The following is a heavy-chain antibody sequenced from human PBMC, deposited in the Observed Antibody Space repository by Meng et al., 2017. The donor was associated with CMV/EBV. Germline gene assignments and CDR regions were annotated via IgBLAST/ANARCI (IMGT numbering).Heavy chain of an antibody. D-gene: IGHD3-3*01. J-gene: IGHJ3*02. Sequence: GESLKISCAASGFTFSDYYMSWIRQAPGKGLEWVSYISSSGSTIYYADSVKGRFTISRDNAKNSLYLQMNSLRAEDTAVYYCARDVFRGEAFDIWGQGTMVTVSS. V-gene: IGHV3-11*04. CDR3: ARDVFRGEAFDI. CDR1: GFTFSDYY. CDR2: ISSSGSTI.